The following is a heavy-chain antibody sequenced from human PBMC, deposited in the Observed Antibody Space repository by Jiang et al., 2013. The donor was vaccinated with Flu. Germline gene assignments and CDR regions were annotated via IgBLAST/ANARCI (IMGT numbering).Heavy chain of an antibody. CDR1: GGSISSSSYY. Sequence: SLTCTVSGGSISSSSYYWGWIRQPPGKGLEWIGSIYYSGSTYYNPSLKSRVTISVDTSKNQFSLKLSSVTAADTAVYYCARQQTLLLWFGELFGFDNWFDPWGQGTLVTVSS. CDR3: ARQQTLLLWFGELFGFDNWFDP. J-gene: IGHJ5*02. D-gene: IGHD3-10*01. CDR2: IYYSGST. V-gene: IGHV4-39*01.